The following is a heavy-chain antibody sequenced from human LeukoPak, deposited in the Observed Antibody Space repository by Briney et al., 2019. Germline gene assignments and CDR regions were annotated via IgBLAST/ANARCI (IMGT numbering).Heavy chain of an antibody. CDR2: VNRDGSET. V-gene: IGHV3-7*01. CDR3: ARIQRAAAGTGKYYHYFYGMDV. Sequence: TGGSLRLSCAASGFTLSSHWMTWVRQVPGRGPEWVANVNRDGSETYYLDSVKGRFTISKDNAKNSLYLQMNSLRAEDTAVYYCARIQRAAAGTGKYYHYFYGMDVWGQGTTVTVS. J-gene: IGHJ6*02. CDR1: GFTLSSHW. D-gene: IGHD6-13*01.